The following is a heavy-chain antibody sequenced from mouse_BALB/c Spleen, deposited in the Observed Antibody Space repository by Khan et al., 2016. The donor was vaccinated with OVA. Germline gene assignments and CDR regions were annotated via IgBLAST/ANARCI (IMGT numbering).Heavy chain of an antibody. J-gene: IGHJ2*01. CDR3: ARTARIKY. CDR1: GYSITSGYV. V-gene: IGHV3-2*02. D-gene: IGHD1-2*01. Sequence: EVQLQESGPGLVKPSQSLSLTCTVTGYSITSGYVWNWIRQFPGNKLEWVGYISYSGSTNYNPSLKSRISITLDTSTNQFFLQLNYVTTEDTATYYCARTARIKYWGQGTTLTVSS. CDR2: ISYSGST.